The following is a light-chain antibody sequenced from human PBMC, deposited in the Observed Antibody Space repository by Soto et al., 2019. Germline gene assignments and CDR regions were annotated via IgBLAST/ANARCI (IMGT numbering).Light chain of an antibody. CDR2: GAA. V-gene: IGKV3-20*01. Sequence: EMVLTQSPGTLSLSPGERATLSCRASQSVRGSYLAWYQQKPGQAPRLLIFGAASRATGIPDRFSGRGSGTDFTLTISRLEPEDFAVYYCQQYGSSSWTFGQGTKVDIK. CDR1: QSVRGSY. CDR3: QQYGSSSWT. J-gene: IGKJ1*01.